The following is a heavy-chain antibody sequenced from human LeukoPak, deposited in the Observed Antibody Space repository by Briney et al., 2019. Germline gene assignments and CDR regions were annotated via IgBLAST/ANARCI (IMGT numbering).Heavy chain of an antibody. CDR1: GFTFDDYA. V-gene: IGHV3-9*01. J-gene: IGHJ4*02. CDR2: ISWNSGSI. D-gene: IGHD6-19*01. CDR3: AKDMGSGWLAELDY. Sequence: PGGSLRLSCAASGFTFDDYAMHRVRQAPGKGLEWVSGISWNSGSIGYADSAKGRFTISRDNAKNSLYLQMNSLRAEDTALYYCAKDMGSGWLAELDYWGQGTLVTVSS.